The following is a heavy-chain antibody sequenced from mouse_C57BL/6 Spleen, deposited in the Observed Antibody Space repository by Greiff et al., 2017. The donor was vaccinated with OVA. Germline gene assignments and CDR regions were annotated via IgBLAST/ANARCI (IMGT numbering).Heavy chain of an antibody. J-gene: IGHJ2*01. V-gene: IGHV1-52*01. D-gene: IGHD3-2*02. CDR1: GYTFTSYW. CDR2: IDPSDSET. CDR3: ARSGSSAQAFDY. Sequence: QVQLQQPGAELVRPGSSVKLSCKASGYTFTSYWMHWVKQRPIQGLEWIGNIDPSDSETHYNQKFKDKATLTVDKSSSTAYMQLSSLTSEDSAVYYCARSGSSAQAFDYWGQGTTLTVSS.